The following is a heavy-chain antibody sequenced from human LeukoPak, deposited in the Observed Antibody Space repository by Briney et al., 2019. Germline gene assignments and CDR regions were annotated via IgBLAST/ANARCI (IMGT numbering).Heavy chain of an antibody. CDR2: INHSGST. D-gene: IGHD2-15*01. V-gene: IGHV4-34*01. CDR1: GGSFSGYY. Sequence: SETLSLTCAVYGGSFSGYYWSWIRQPPGKGLELIGEINHSGSTNYNPSLKIRVTISVDTSKNQFSLKLSSVTAADTAVYYCARGVGISGGSNNWFDPWGQGTLVTVSS. CDR3: ARGVGISGGSNNWFDP. J-gene: IGHJ5*02.